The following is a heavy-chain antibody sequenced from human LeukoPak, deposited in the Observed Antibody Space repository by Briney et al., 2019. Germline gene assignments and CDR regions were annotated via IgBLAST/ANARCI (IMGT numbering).Heavy chain of an antibody. J-gene: IGHJ4*02. V-gene: IGHV3-48*04. Sequence: GGSLTLSCAASGFPFIYYSMTCVRGAPGKGLEWLSYISSRGRTIYYAASVKGRFTISRDNAKNSVYLQMNSLSAGDTAVYYCARDRARATEGPELDYWGQGTLVTVSS. CDR3: ARDRARATEGPELDY. CDR2: ISSRGRTI. D-gene: IGHD1-26*01. CDR1: GFPFIYYS.